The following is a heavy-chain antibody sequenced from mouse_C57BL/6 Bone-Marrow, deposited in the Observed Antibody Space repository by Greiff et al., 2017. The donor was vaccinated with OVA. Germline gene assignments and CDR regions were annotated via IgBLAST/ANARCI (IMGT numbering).Heavy chain of an antibody. CDR3: ARNVWVYYGYDGWFAY. V-gene: IGHV2-2*01. CDR2: IWRGGST. J-gene: IGHJ3*01. D-gene: IGHD2-2*01. CDR1: GFSLTSYG. Sequence: QVQLQQSGPGLVQPSQSLSITCTVSGFSLTSYGVHWVRQSPGKGLEWLGVIWRGGSTDYNAAFISRLSISKDNSKSQVFFKMNSLQADDTAIYYCARNVWVYYGYDGWFAYWGQGTLVTVSA.